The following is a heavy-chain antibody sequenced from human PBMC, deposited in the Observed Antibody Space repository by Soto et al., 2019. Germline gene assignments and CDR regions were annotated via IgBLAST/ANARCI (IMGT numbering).Heavy chain of an antibody. CDR1: GGSFSGYY. D-gene: IGHD3-10*01. Sequence: SETLSLTCAVYGGSFSGYYWSWIRQPPGKGLEWIGEINHSGSTSYNPSLKSRVTISVDTSKNQVSLKLSSVTAADTAVYYCARTGLWFGECPHYYYYGMDVWGQGTMVTVSS. J-gene: IGHJ6*02. CDR2: INHSGST. V-gene: IGHV4-34*01. CDR3: ARTGLWFGECPHYYYYGMDV.